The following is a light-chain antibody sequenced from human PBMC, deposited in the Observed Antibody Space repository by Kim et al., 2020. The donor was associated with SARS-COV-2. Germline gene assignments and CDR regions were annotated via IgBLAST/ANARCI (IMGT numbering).Light chain of an antibody. J-gene: IGKJ2*01. CDR2: GAS. V-gene: IGKV3-15*01. CDR1: QSVSSN. Sequence: LSVSPGERAPLSCRASQSVSSNLAWYQQKPGLPPRLLIYGASTRATGIPARFSGSGSGTKFTLTISSLQSEDFAVYYCQQYNNWYTFGQGTKLEI. CDR3: QQYNNWYT.